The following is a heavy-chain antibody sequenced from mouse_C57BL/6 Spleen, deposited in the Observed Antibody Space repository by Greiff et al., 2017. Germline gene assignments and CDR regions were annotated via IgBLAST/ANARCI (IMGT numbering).Heavy chain of an antibody. D-gene: IGHD1-1*01. CDR2: IWGDGST. CDR3: AERGTTVVAHGGYFDV. CDR1: GFSLTSYG. J-gene: IGHJ1*03. Sequence: QVQLQQSGPGLVAPSQSLSITCTVSGFSLTSYGVSWVRQPPGKGLEWLGVIWGDGSTNYHSALISRLSISKDNSKSQVFLKLNSLQTDDTATYYCAERGTTVVAHGGYFDVWGTGTTVTVSS. V-gene: IGHV2-3*01.